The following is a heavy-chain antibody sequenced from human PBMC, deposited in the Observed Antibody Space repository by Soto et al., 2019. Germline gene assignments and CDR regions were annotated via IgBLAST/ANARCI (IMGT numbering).Heavy chain of an antibody. Sequence: GASVKVSCKASGGTFSSYTISWVRQAPGQGLEWMGWINPIIGITNYAQNFQDRVTMTKDTSKTTMYMELSSLRSDDTAVYYCARLHSASPPYYFDFWGQGTPVTAPQ. J-gene: IGHJ4*02. CDR2: INPIIGIT. CDR1: GGTFSSYT. CDR3: ARLHSASPPYYFDF. D-gene: IGHD4-4*01. V-gene: IGHV1-69*02.